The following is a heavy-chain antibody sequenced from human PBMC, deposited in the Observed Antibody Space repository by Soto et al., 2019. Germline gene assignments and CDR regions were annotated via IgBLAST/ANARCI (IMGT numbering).Heavy chain of an antibody. CDR3: ARAGDGYDH. CDR2: INYSGST. CDR1: GGSFSGYY. D-gene: IGHD5-12*01. Sequence: SDTLSLTCAVYGGSFSGYYWSWVRQPPGKGLEWIGEINYSGSTNYNPSLKSRVTISVDTSKNQFSLKLSSVTAADTAVCYCARAGDGYDHWGQGTLVTVSS. J-gene: IGHJ1*01. V-gene: IGHV4-34*01.